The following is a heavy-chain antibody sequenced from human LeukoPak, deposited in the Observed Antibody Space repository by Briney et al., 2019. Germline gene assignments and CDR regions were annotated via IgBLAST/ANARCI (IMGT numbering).Heavy chain of an antibody. Sequence: SQTLSLTCAVSGGSISSGGYSWSWIRQPPGTGLEWIGNIYHSGSTYYNPSLKSRVTISVDRSKNQFSLKLSSVTAADTAVYYCARVSFYCSSISCSGAYGMDVWGQGTTVTVSS. D-gene: IGHD2-2*01. CDR2: IYHSGST. CDR1: GGSISSGGYS. CDR3: ARVSFYCSSISCSGAYGMDV. J-gene: IGHJ6*02. V-gene: IGHV4-30-2*01.